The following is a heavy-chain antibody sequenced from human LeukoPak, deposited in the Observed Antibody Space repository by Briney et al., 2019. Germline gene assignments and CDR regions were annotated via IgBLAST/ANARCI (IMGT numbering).Heavy chain of an antibody. J-gene: IGHJ4*02. CDR3: ARKTGTTGEAFDY. CDR1: GFTFSNFW. D-gene: IGHD1-1*01. V-gene: IGHV3-7*03. Sequence: GGSLRLSCAASGFTFSNFWMSWVRQAPGKGLEWVANIKVDGSEKYYVDSVKGRFTISRDDAENSLYLQMNSLRAEDTAVYYCARKTGTTGEAFDYWGQGTQVTVSS. CDR2: IKVDGSEK.